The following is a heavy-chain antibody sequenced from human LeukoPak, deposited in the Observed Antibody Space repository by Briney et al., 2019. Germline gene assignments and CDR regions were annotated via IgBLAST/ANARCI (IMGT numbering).Heavy chain of an antibody. CDR2: IYSGGST. D-gene: IGHD2-8*01. CDR1: GASMSRDGYY. Sequence: SETLSLTCNVSGASMSRDGYYWNWIRQPAGKGLEWIGRIYSGGSTNYNPSLKSRVTLSVDTSKNRLSLKLSYVTAADTAVYYCASAGHCANGVCRNWFGHWGQGILVTVSS. V-gene: IGHV4-61*02. CDR3: ASAGHCANGVCRNWFGH. J-gene: IGHJ5*02.